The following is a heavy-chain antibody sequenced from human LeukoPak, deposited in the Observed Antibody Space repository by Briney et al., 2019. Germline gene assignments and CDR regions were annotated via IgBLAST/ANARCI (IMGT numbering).Heavy chain of an antibody. J-gene: IGHJ4*02. CDR2: IYYSGST. D-gene: IGHD5-24*01. CDR1: GGSISSYY. V-gene: IGHV4-59*01. CDR3: ARGGGYNSYLDY. Sequence: PSETLSLTCTVSGGSISSYYWSWIRQPPGRGLDRIGYIYYSGSTNYNPSLKSRVTISVDTSKDQFSLKLRSVTAADKDVYYCARGGGYNSYLDYWGQGTLVTVPS.